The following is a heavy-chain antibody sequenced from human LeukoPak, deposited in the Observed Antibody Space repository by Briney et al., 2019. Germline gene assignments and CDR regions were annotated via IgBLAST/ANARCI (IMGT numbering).Heavy chain of an antibody. CDR3: ASPVFRSQKGDDAFDI. V-gene: IGHV3-11*01. CDR2: ISSSGSTI. CDR1: GFTFSSYA. Sequence: PGGSLRLSCAASGFTFSSYAMSWIRQAPGKGLEWVSYISSSGSTIYYADSVKGRFTISRDNAKNSLYLQMNSLRAEDTAVYYCASPVFRSQKGDDAFDIWGQGTMVTVSS. D-gene: IGHD3-16*01. J-gene: IGHJ3*02.